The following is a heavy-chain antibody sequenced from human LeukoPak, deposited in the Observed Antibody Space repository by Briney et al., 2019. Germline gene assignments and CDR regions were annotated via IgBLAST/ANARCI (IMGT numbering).Heavy chain of an antibody. J-gene: IGHJ4*02. Sequence: GGSLRLSCAASGFTFSSYAMHWVRQAPGKGLEWVAVISYDGSNKYYADSVKGRFTISRDNSKNTLYLQMNSLRAEDTAVYYCAKILPYGCSSTSCYTDFDYWGQGTLVTVSS. CDR1: GFTFSSYA. D-gene: IGHD2-2*02. CDR2: ISYDGSNK. V-gene: IGHV3-30-3*02. CDR3: AKILPYGCSSTSCYTDFDY.